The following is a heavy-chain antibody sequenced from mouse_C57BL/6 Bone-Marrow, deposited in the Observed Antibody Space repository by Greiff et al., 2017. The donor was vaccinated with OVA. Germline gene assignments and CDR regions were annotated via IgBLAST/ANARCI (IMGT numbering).Heavy chain of an antibody. CDR2: IYPGNSDT. J-gene: IGHJ2*01. CDR1: GYTFTSYW. D-gene: IGHD2-4*01. CDR3: GGIYDDYDAYYFDY. Sequence: EVKLVESGTVLARPGASVKMSCKTSGYTFTSYWMHWVKQRPGQGLEWIGAIYPGNSDTSYNQKFKGKAKLTAVTSASTAYMELSSLTYEDSAVYDCGGIYDDYDAYYFDYGGQGTTLTVSS. V-gene: IGHV1-5*01.